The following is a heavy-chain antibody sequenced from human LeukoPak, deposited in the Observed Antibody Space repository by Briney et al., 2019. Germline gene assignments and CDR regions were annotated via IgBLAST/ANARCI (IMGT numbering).Heavy chain of an antibody. J-gene: IGHJ4*02. CDR3: AKEPRHRGGDCFSLLDY. CDR2: ISGSGGST. D-gene: IGHD2-21*02. V-gene: IGHV3-23*01. CDR1: GFTFSSYS. Sequence: PGGSLRLSCAASGFTFSSYSMSWVRQAPGKGLEWVSLISGSGGSTYYADSVKGRFTISRDNSKNTLYLQMNSLRAEDTAVFYCAKEPRHRGGDCFSLLDYWGQGTLVTVSS.